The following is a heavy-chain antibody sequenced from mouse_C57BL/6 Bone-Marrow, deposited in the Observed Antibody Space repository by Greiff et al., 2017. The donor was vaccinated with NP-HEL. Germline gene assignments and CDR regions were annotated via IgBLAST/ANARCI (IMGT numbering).Heavy chain of an antibody. J-gene: IGHJ3*01. Sequence: QVQLQQPGAELVMPGASVKLSCKASGYTFTSYWMHWVKQRPGQGLEWIGEIDPSDSYTNYNQKFKGKSTLTVDKSSSTAYMQLSSLTSEDSAVYYCARSPPYYYGSSAWLAYWGQGTLVTVSA. CDR2: IDPSDSYT. V-gene: IGHV1-69*01. CDR1: GYTFTSYW. D-gene: IGHD1-1*01. CDR3: ARSPPYYYGSSAWLAY.